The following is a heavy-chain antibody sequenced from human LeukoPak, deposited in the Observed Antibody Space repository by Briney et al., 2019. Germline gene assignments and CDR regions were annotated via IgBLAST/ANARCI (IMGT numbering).Heavy chain of an antibody. D-gene: IGHD5-18*01. V-gene: IGHV1-8*01. Sequence: ASVKVSCKASGYTFTNYAMNWVRQAPGQGLEWMGWMNPNSGNTGYAQKFQGRVTMTRNTSISTAYMELSSLRSEDTAVYYCARGLMRRYSRSWAYYFDYWGQGTLVTVSS. CDR2: MNPNSGNT. CDR1: GYTFTNYA. CDR3: ARGLMRRYSRSWAYYFDY. J-gene: IGHJ4*02.